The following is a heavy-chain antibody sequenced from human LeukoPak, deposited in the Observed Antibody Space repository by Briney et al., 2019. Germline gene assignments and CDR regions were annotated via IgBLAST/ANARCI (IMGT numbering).Heavy chain of an antibody. CDR2: ITGSGGST. J-gene: IGHJ4*02. CDR3: AKDRVGAILYFDY. CDR1: GITFSIFG. V-gene: IGHV3-23*01. Sequence: TGGSLRLSCAASGITFSIFGMSWVRQAPGKGLEWVSAITGSGGSTYYADSVKGRFTISRDNSKDTLYLQMSSLRAEDTAVYYCAKDRVGAILYFDYWGQGTLVTVSS. D-gene: IGHD1-26*01.